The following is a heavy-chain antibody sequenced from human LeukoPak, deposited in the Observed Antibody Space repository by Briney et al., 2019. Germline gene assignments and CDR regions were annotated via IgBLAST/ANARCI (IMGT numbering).Heavy chain of an antibody. CDR1: GFTFSSYA. J-gene: IGHJ6*03. V-gene: IGHV3-48*04. Sequence: GGSLRLSCAASGFTFSSYAMSWVRQAPGKGLEWVSYISNSGSTIYYADSVKGRFTISRDNAKNSLYLQMNSLRAEDTAVYYCARAGLYYYYMDVWGKGTTVTVSS. CDR3: ARAGLYYYYMDV. CDR2: ISNSGSTI.